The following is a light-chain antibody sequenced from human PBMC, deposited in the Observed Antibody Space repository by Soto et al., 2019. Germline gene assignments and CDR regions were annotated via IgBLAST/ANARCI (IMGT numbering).Light chain of an antibody. V-gene: IGLV2-8*01. CDR2: EVS. CDR1: SSDVGGYNY. Sequence: QSALTQPPSASGSPGQSVTISCTGTSSDVGGYNYVSWYQQHPGKAPKLMIYEVSKRHSGVPDRFSGSKSGNTASLTVSGLQAEDEADYYCSSYVGTNSYVFGTGTKVTVL. CDR3: SSYVGTNSYV. J-gene: IGLJ1*01.